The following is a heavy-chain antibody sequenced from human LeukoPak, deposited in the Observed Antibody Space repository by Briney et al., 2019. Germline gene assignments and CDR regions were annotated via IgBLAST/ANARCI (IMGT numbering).Heavy chain of an antibody. D-gene: IGHD5-18*01. CDR1: GFTFTSYG. CDR2: ISGSGGST. J-gene: IGHJ4*02. V-gene: IGHV3-23*01. CDR3: AKDSRTRWIQSFDY. Sequence: GGSLRLSCVASGFTFTSYGMSWVRQAPGKGLEWVSAISGSGGSTYYADSVKGRFTISRDNSKNTLYLQMNSLRAEDTAVYYCAKDSRTRWIQSFDYWGQGTLVTVSS.